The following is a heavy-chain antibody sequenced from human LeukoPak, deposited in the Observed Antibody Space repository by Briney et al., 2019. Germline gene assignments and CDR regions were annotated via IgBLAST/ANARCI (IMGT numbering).Heavy chain of an antibody. CDR3: AKQLGYCSDGSCYYPY. D-gene: IGHD2-15*01. CDR2: ISNNGGYT. V-gene: IGHV3-23*01. CDR1: GFTFSSSA. J-gene: IGHJ4*02. Sequence: GGSLRLSCAASGFTFSSSAMSWVRQAPGKGLEWVSAISNNGGYTYYADSVQGRFTISRDNSKSTLCLQMNSLRAEDTAVYYCAKQLGYCSDGSCYYPYWGQGTLVTVSS.